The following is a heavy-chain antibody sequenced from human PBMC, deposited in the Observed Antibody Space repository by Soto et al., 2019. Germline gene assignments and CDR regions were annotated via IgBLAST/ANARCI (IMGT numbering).Heavy chain of an antibody. Sequence: SVKVSCKASGYTFTSYGINWVRQAPGRGLEWMGWINPGNGNTKYSQQFQGRVIIDRDTSASTAYMELSSLRPEDTAVYYCARGGYFDSSNYLAYWGLGTLVTVSS. V-gene: IGHV1-3*01. CDR1: GYTFTSYG. D-gene: IGHD3-22*01. J-gene: IGHJ4*02. CDR3: ARGGYFDSSNYLAY. CDR2: INPGNGNT.